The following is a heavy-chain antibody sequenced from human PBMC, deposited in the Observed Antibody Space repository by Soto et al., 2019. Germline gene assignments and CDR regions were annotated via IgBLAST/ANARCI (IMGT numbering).Heavy chain of an antibody. CDR1: GGSFSGYY. V-gene: IGHV4-34*01. CDR2: INHSGST. J-gene: IGHJ4*02. CDR3: ASGRGGKIKYYFDY. D-gene: IGHD2-15*01. Sequence: SETLSLTCAVYGGSFSGYYWSWIRQPPGKGLGWIGEINHSGSTNYNPSLKSRVTISVDTSKNQFSLKLGSVTAADTAVYYCASGRGGKIKYYFDYWGQGTLVTVSS.